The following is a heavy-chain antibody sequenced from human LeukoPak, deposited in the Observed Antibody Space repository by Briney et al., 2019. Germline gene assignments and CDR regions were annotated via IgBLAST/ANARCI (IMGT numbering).Heavy chain of an antibody. CDR3: ATDQRYAFDY. D-gene: IGHD3-9*01. Sequence: GGSLRLSCATSGFSFTDYPMNWVRQAPGKGLEWISNIRTTAEGAKYAYYADSVKGRVTISRGDGQNTLYLHMNSLRDDDTAVYYCATDQRYAFDYWGQGILVTVSS. CDR2: IRTTAEGAKYA. CDR1: GFSFTDYP. J-gene: IGHJ4*02. V-gene: IGHV3-48*02.